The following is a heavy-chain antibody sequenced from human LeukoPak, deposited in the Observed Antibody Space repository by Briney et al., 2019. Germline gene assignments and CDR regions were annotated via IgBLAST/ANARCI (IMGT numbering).Heavy chain of an antibody. J-gene: IGHJ5*02. V-gene: IGHV4-61*08. CDR2: IYYSGST. CDR1: GGSISSGGYS. CDR3: ARAPTPKITIFGVVTSYNWFDP. D-gene: IGHD3-3*01. Sequence: SETLSLTCAVSGGSISSGGYSWSWIRQPPGKGLEWIGYIYYSGSTNYNPSLKSRVTISVDTSKNQFSLKLSSVTAADTAVYYCARAPTPKITIFGVVTSYNWFDPWGQGTLVTVSS.